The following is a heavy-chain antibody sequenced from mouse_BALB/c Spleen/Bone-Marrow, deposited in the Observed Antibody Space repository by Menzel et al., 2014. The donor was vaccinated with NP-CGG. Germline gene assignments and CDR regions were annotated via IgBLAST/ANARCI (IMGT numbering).Heavy chain of an antibody. D-gene: IGHD2-14*01. CDR1: GYTFTDYA. CDR3: AREVRAPWYAMDY. CDR2: ISTYNGNT. Sequence: VHVKQSGPEVVRPGVSVKISCKGSGYTFTDYAMHWVKQSHAKSLEWIGVISTYNGNTNYNQKFKGKATMTVDKSSSTAYMELARLTSEDSAIYYCAREVRAPWYAMDYWGQGTSVTVSS. V-gene: IGHV1-67*01. J-gene: IGHJ4*01.